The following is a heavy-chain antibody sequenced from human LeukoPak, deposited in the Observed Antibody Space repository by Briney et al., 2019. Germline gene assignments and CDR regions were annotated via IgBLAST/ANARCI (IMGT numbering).Heavy chain of an antibody. J-gene: IGHJ4*02. Sequence: QPGGSLRLSCAASGFTFSSYAMSWVRQAPGKGLEWVSAISGSGGSTYYADSVKGRFTISRDNSKNTLYLQMNSLRAEDTAVYYCVREWQSYKELWLYDFWGQGTLVTVSS. D-gene: IGHD3/OR15-3a*01. CDR3: VREWQSYKELWLYDF. CDR2: ISGSGGST. CDR1: GFTFSSYA. V-gene: IGHV3-23*01.